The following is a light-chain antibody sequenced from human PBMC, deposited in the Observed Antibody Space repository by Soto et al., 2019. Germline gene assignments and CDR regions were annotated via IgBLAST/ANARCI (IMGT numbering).Light chain of an antibody. CDR1: QSVSSN. CDR2: GAS. V-gene: IGKV3-15*01. J-gene: IGKJ4*01. CDR3: QQYKNWPPLT. Sequence: EIVITQSPATLSLSPGERATLSFMASQSVSSNLARYQQKPGQAPRLLIYGASTRATGIPARFSGSGSGTEFTLTISSLQSEDFAVYYCQQYKNWPPLTFAGGTKVDI.